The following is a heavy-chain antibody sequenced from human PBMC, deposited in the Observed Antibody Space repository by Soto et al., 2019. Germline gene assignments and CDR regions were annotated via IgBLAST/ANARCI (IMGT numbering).Heavy chain of an antibody. CDR3: AKVESKWELLPDFDY. J-gene: IGHJ4*02. CDR2: ISGRGGST. D-gene: IGHD1-26*01. CDR1: GFTFSSYA. V-gene: IGHV3-23*01. Sequence: GGSLRLSCAASGFTFSSYAMSWVRQAPGKGLEWVSAISGRGGSTYYADSVKGRFNISKDNSKNKLYLKIKRQKAEDTAVYYCAKVESKWELLPDFDYWGQGT.